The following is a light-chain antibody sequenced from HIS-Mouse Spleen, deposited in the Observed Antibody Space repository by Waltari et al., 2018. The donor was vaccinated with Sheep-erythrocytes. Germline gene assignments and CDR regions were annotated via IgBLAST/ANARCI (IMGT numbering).Light chain of an antibody. CDR3: QQYYSTLT. Sequence: DIVMTQSPDSLAVSLGERATINCKSSQSVLYSSNNKNDLAWYQQKPGKPPKLLIYWASTRESGVPDRFSGSGSGTDFTLTISSLQAEDVAVYYCQQYYSTLTFGGGTKVEIK. CDR2: WAS. CDR1: QSVLYSSNNKND. V-gene: IGKV4-1*01. J-gene: IGKJ4*01.